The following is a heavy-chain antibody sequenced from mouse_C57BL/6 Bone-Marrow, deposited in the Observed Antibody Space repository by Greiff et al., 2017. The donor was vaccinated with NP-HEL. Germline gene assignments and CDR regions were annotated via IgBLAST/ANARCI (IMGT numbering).Heavy chain of an antibody. V-gene: IGHV7-3*01. CDR2: IRNKANGYTT. CDR1: GFTFTDYY. Sequence: EVMLVESGGGLVQPGGSLRLSCAASGFTFTDYYMSWVRQPPGKALEWLGFIRNKANGYTTEYSASVKGRFTISRDNSQSILYLQMNALRAEDSATYYCARYTSSHYFDYWGQGTTLTVSS. J-gene: IGHJ2*01. CDR3: ARYTSSHYFDY. D-gene: IGHD1-1*01.